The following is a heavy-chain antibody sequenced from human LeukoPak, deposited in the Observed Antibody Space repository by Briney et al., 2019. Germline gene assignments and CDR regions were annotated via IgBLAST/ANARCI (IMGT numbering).Heavy chain of an antibody. V-gene: IGHV4-38-2*02. CDR2: IYHSGSA. Sequence: SETLSLTCTVSGYSISSGFYWGWIRQPPGKGLEGIGSIYHSGSAYYNPSLKSRLTISVDTSKNQFSLKLDSVTAADTAVYYCAKSNGYGLIDIWGQGTMVTVSS. D-gene: IGHD3-10*01. CDR1: GYSISSGFY. J-gene: IGHJ3*02. CDR3: AKSNGYGLIDI.